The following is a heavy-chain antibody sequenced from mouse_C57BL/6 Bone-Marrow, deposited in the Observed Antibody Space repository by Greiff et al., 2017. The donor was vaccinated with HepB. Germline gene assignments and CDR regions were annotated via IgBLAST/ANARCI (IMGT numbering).Heavy chain of an antibody. Sequence: VKLLESGAELVRPGASVTLSCKASGYTFTDYEMHWVKQTPVHGLEWIGAIDPETGGTAYNQKFKGKAILTADKSSSTAYMELRSLTSEDSAVYYCTRGDSNYVGRYFDVWGTGTTVTVSS. CDR3: TRGDSNYVGRYFDV. D-gene: IGHD2-5*01. J-gene: IGHJ1*03. CDR1: GYTFTDYE. CDR2: IDPETGGT. V-gene: IGHV1-15*01.